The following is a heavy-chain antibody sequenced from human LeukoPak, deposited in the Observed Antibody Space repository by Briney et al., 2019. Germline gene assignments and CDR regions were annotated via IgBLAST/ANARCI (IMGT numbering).Heavy chain of an antibody. CDR3: ARGGPAHASDI. D-gene: IGHD3-16*01. J-gene: IGHJ3*02. CDR2: ISCDGSNK. V-gene: IGHV3-30-3*01. Sequence: GGSLRLSCTTSGLSFSSFAMHWVRQAPGKGLEWVAVISCDGSNKYHADSVKGRFTISRDNSKNTMYLQMSTLRPEDTAVYYCARGGPAHASDIWGQGTMVTVSS. CDR1: GLSFSSFA.